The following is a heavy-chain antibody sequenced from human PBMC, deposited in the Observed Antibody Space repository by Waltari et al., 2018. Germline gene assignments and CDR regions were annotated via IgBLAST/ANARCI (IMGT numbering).Heavy chain of an antibody. CDR2: MRNRLHGGKH. V-gene: IGHV3-49*04. CDR1: GFTFSYYY. J-gene: IGHJ6*03. Sequence: EVQLVESGGGLVQPGGSLRLCCAASGFTFSYYYMSGVGQAPGKGLGWVVFMRNRLHGGKHEQTTSVKGRSTISSDDYKSITYLQMKSLKPADTAVYYCSREDHYSGSGSWHYYYMYVWGKGTTVTVSS. CDR3: SREDHYSGSGSWHYYYMYV. D-gene: IGHD3-10*01.